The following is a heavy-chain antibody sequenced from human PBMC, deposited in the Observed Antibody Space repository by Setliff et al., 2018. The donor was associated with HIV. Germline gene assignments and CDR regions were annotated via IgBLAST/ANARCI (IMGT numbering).Heavy chain of an antibody. J-gene: IGHJ3*02. Sequence: ASVKVSCKASGFPFINYAIHWVRQAPGQGLEWMGWISVKNGNTNYAQKFQGRVTMTTDTSTSTAYMELRSLGSDDTAVYYCARALPGITMIVVVITEVESAFDIWGQGTMVTVSS. CDR2: ISVKNGNT. CDR3: ARALPGITMIVVVITEVESAFDI. V-gene: IGHV1-18*01. CDR1: GFPFINYA. D-gene: IGHD3-22*01.